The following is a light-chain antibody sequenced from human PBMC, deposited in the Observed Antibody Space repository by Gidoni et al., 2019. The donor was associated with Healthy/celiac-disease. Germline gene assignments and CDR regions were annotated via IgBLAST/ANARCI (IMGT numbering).Light chain of an antibody. J-gene: IGLJ2*01. CDR2: DVS. CDR3: SSYTSSSTPHVV. Sequence: QSALTQHAAVSGSPGLTITISCTGTSRGVGRYNYFSWYQQHPGKAPKLMIYDVSNRPSGVSTRFSGSTSGNTASLTISGLQAEDEAAYYCSSYTSSSTPHVVFGGGTKLTVL. CDR1: SRGVGRYNY. V-gene: IGLV2-14*01.